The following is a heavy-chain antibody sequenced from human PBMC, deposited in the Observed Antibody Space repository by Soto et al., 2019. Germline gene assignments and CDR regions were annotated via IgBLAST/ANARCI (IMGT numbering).Heavy chain of an antibody. CDR1: GGSVSKFY. V-gene: IGHV4-4*07. Sequence: SETLSLTCNVSGGSVSKFYWAWIRKTAGNGLEWMGRVYATGTTDYNPSLRSRVAMSVDISKKTFSLRLRSVTGADSGVYYCVRDGSKSLRDWFDPWGQGILVTVSS. CDR2: VYATGTT. CDR3: VRDGSKSLRDWFDP. J-gene: IGHJ5*02.